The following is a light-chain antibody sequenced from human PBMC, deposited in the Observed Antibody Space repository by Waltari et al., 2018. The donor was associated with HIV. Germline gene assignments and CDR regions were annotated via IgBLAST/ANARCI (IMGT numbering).Light chain of an antibody. CDR3: SSYTTTNTVV. CDR1: SSDISTYSF. V-gene: IGLV2-14*03. J-gene: IGLJ2*01. CDR2: DVD. Sequence: SPGQSITISCTGTSSDISTYSFVSWYQKHPDKAPKLLIYDVDNRPSGVSRRFSGSKSGDTASLTISSIQADDEADYYCSSYTTTNTVVFGGGTKFTVL.